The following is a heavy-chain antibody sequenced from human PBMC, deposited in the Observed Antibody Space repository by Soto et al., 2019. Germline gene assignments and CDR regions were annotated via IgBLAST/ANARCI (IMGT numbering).Heavy chain of an antibody. V-gene: IGHV4-59*01. CDR1: GGSISSYY. Sequence: NLSETLSLTCTVSGGSISSYYRSWIRQPPGKGLEWIGYIYYSGSTNYNPSLKSRVTISVDTSKNQFSLKLSSVTAADTAVYYCARALGYCSGGSCYSYYYYGMDVWGQGTTVTVSS. CDR2: IYYSGST. CDR3: ARALGYCSGGSCYSYYYYGMDV. D-gene: IGHD2-15*01. J-gene: IGHJ6*02.